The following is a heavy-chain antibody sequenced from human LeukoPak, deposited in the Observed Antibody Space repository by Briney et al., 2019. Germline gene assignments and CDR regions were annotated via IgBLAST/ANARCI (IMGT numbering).Heavy chain of an antibody. D-gene: IGHD1-1*01. J-gene: IGHJ6*02. CDR2: ISSSSSTI. CDR3: ARSVETGMLDV. CDR1: GFTFSSYS. Sequence: PGGSLRLSCAASGFTFSSYSMNWVRQAPGKGLEWVSYISSSSSTIYYADSVKGRFTISRDNAKNSLYLQMNSLRAEDTAVYYCARSVETGMLDVWGQGTTVTVSS. V-gene: IGHV3-48*01.